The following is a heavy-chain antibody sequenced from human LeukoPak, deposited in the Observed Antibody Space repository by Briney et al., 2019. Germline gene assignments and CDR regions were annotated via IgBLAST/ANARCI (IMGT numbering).Heavy chain of an antibody. D-gene: IGHD2-21*01. CDR1: GGSISSHY. J-gene: IGHJ6*02. V-gene: IGHV4-59*11. Sequence: PSETLSLTCTVSGGSISSHYWSWIRQPPGKGLEWIGYIYYSGSTNYNPSLKSRVTISVDTSKNQFSLKLSSVTAADTAVYYCARLGDYYYYGMDVWGQGTTVTVSS. CDR3: ARLGDYYYYGMDV. CDR2: IYYSGST.